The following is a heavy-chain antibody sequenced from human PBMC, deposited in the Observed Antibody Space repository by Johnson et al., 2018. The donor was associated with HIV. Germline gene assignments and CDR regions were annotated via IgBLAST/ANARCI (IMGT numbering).Heavy chain of an antibody. J-gene: IGHJ3*02. CDR1: GFTFSNYW. CDR3: ARKGDAFDI. V-gene: IGHV3-7*05. CDR2: INLDGSEK. Sequence: VHLVESGGGLVQPGGSLRLSCADSGFTFSNYWMTWVRQAPGKGLEWVANINLDGSEKYYVDSVKGRFTISRDNAKNSLHLQMNSLRADDTAVYYCARKGDAFDIWGQGTMVTVSS.